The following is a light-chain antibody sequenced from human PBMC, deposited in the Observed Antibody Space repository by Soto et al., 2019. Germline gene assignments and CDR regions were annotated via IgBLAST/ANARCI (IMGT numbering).Light chain of an antibody. CDR2: GAS. V-gene: IGKV3-20*01. Sequence: EIVLTQSPGTLSLSPGERATLNCRASQSVRSSYLAWYQQKPGQAPRLLIYGASSRATGIPDRFSGSGSGTDFTLTISRLEPEDFAVYYCQQYGSSSWTFGQGTKVDIK. J-gene: IGKJ1*01. CDR1: QSVRSSY. CDR3: QQYGSSSWT.